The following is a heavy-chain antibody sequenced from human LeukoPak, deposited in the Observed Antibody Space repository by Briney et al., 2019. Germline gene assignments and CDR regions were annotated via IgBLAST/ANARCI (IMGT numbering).Heavy chain of an antibody. CDR2: INPNSGGT. Sequence: ASVTVSCKSSGYTFTGNCMHWGRHAPGQGLEWMGRINPNSGGTNYSHKFQDRGTMIRDTSINTAYMELIRLRSADATVYYFAREKWFGESHDAFAIWGQGTMVTVSA. V-gene: IGHV1-2*06. CDR3: AREKWFGESHDAFAI. CDR1: GYTFTGNC. D-gene: IGHD3-10*01. J-gene: IGHJ3*02.